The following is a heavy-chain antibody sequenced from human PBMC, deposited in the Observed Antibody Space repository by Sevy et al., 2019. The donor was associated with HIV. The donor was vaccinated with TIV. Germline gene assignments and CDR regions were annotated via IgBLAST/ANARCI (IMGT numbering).Heavy chain of an antibody. J-gene: IGHJ1*01. CDR2: ISYDGSNK. D-gene: IGHD2-21*02. CDR3: ARDGVVVVVTAHSGYFQH. CDR1: AFTFSSYA. V-gene: IGHV3-30-3*01. Sequence: GGSLRLSCAASAFTFSSYAMHWVRQAPGKGLEWVAVISYDGSNKYYADSVKGRFTISRDNSKNTLYLQMNSLRAEDTAVYYCARDGVVVVVTAHSGYFQHWGQGTLVTVSS.